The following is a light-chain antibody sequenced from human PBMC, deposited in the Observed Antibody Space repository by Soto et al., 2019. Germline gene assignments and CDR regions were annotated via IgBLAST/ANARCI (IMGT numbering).Light chain of an antibody. J-gene: IGKJ5*01. Sequence: DIQMTQSPSSLSASVGDRVTITCRASQSISSYLNWYQQKPGKAPKLLIYGASSLQSGVPSRFSGSGSGTDFTLTISSLQPEDFATYYCQQSYSTLGATFGQGTRLEMK. CDR2: GAS. CDR3: QQSYSTLGAT. V-gene: IGKV1-39*01. CDR1: QSISSY.